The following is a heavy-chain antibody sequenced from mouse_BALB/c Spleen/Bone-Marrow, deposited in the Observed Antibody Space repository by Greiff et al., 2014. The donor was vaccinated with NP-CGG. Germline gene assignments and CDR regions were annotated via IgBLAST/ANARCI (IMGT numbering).Heavy chain of an antibody. CDR2: INPSNGRT. CDR3: ARYGNYDAMDY. CDR1: GYTFTSYW. Sequence: QVQLQQSGAELVKPGASVKLPRKASGYTFTSYWMHWVKQRPGQGLEWIGEINPSNGRTNYNETFKSKATLTVDKSSTTAYMQLSSLTSDDSAVYYCARYGNYDAMDYWGQGTSVTVSS. J-gene: IGHJ4*01. V-gene: IGHV1S81*02. D-gene: IGHD2-1*01.